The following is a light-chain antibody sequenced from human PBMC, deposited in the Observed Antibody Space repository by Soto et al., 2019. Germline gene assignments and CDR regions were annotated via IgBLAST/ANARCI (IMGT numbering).Light chain of an antibody. CDR1: SSDVGGYNS. J-gene: IGLJ1*01. V-gene: IGLV2-14*01. Sequence: QSVLTQPASGSESPGQSITISCTGTSSDVGGYNSVSWYRQDPGKAPKLMIYDVTNRPSGVSNRFSGSKSGNTASLTISGLQAEDEADYYCSSFTSSITYVFGTGTKVTVL. CDR3: SSFTSSITYV. CDR2: DVT.